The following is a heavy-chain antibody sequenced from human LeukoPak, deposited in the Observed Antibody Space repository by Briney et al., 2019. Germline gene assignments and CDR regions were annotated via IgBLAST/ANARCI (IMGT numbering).Heavy chain of an antibody. V-gene: IGHV4-59*01. CDR1: GGSISGYY. J-gene: IGHJ6*03. CDR2: IYYSGST. Sequence: NPSETLSLTCTVSGGSISGYYWSWIRQPPGKGLECIGSIYYSGSTDYNPSLKSRVTISVDTSKNQFSLNLSSVTAADTALYYCARGRLGSSWGDYMDVWGKGTTVTVSS. D-gene: IGHD6-13*01. CDR3: ARGRLGSSWGDYMDV.